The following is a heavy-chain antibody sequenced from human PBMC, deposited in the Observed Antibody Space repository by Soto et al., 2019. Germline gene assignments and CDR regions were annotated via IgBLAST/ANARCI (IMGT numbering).Heavy chain of an antibody. CDR3: ARDGSAHCSGDTCYSGPDF. D-gene: IGHD2-15*01. CDR2: ISYDGSTE. Sequence: QPGGSLRLSCAASGFTFSYYPIHWVRQAPGKGLEWVALISYDGSTEFYADSVKGRFTISRDNSKNTLYLQMSSLRGEDTALYFCARDGSAHCSGDTCYSGPDFWGQGTLVTVSS. J-gene: IGHJ4*02. V-gene: IGHV3-30-3*01. CDR1: GFTFSYYP.